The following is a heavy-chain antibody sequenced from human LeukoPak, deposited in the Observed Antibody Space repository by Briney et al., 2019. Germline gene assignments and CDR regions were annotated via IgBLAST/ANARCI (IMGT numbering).Heavy chain of an antibody. CDR1: GFTFSSYW. D-gene: IGHD3-3*01. Sequence: PGGSLRLPCAASGFTFSSYWMSWVRQAPGKGLEWVANIKQDGSEKYYVDSVKGRFTISRDNAKNSLYLQMNSLRAEDTAVYYCAKDARDRLRFLEWSSFDYWGQGTLVTVSS. J-gene: IGHJ4*02. CDR2: IKQDGSEK. CDR3: AKDARDRLRFLEWSSFDY. V-gene: IGHV3-7*01.